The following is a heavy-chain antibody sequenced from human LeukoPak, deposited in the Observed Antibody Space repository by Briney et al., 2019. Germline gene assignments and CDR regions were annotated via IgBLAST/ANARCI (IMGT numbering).Heavy chain of an antibody. CDR2: ISSSSSTI. CDR1: GFTFSSYS. CDR3: ARGYSSSPIDY. D-gene: IGHD6-13*01. V-gene: IGHV3-48*01. J-gene: IGHJ4*02. Sequence: GGSLRLPCAASGFTFSSYSMNWVRQAPGKGLEWVSYISSSSSTIYYADSVKGRFTISRDNAKNSLYLQMNSLRAEDTAVYYCARGYSSSPIDYWGQGTLVTVSS.